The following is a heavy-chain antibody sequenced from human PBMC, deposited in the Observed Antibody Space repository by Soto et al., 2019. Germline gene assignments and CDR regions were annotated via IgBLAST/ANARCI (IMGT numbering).Heavy chain of an antibody. CDR3: TTGSVEGV. J-gene: IGHJ6*02. CDR2: IKTNTEGGTT. Sequence: EVQLVESGGGFIYPGGSLRLSCAASGLTISNAWMNRVRQAPGKGLEWVGRIKTNTEGGTTDYAAAVKGRFTVSREDSKNTLYLQMHSLKTEDTAVYYCTTGSVEGVWGQGTTVTVSS. D-gene: IGHD2-15*01. CDR1: GLTISNAW. V-gene: IGHV3-15*07.